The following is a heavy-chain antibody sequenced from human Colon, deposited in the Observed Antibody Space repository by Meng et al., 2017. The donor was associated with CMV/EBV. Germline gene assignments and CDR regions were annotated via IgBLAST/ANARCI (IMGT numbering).Heavy chain of an antibody. CDR3: ARGRYCSSSSCSYYYYYGMDV. D-gene: IGHD2-2*01. J-gene: IGHJ6*02. CDR1: GFTFSDYW. V-gene: IGHV3-7*01. CDR2: IKQDGTET. Sequence: GESLKISCAASGFTFSDYWMTWVRQAPGKGLEWVATIKQDGTETFHEDSVKGRFTTSRDNAQTSLYLQMTSLRDDDTAVYYCARGRYCSSSSCSYYYYYGMDVWGQGTTVTVSS.